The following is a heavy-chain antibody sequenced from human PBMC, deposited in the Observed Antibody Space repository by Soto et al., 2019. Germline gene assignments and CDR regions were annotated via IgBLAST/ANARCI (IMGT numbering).Heavy chain of an antibody. J-gene: IGHJ3*01. CDR3: VSRGGNYHSGGEGMDV. D-gene: IGHD2-15*01. Sequence: EVQLTESGGGLVQPGGSLRLSCTASGFTFSNYAMNWVRQAPGKGLEWVAYISSSSTTIYYADSVKGRFTISRDNATNAPYRPMTSEGEEDRAEYYCVSRGGNYHSGGEGMDVWGPGTKVTVSA. V-gene: IGHV3-48*02. CDR1: GFTFSNYA. CDR2: ISSSSTTI.